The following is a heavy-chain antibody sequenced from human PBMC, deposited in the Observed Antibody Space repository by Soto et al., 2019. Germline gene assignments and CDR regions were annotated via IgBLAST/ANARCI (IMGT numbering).Heavy chain of an antibody. D-gene: IGHD5-18*01. CDR3: AKDQGDTAMVPDM. J-gene: IGHJ3*02. Sequence: EVQLLESGGGLVQPGGSLRLSCAASGFTFSSYAMSWVRQAPGKGLEWVSAISGSGGSTYYADFVKGRFTISRDKSKNAVKLQMNSLRAEDTAVYYCAKDQGDTAMVPDMWGQGTMVTVSS. V-gene: IGHV3-23*01. CDR1: GFTFSSYA. CDR2: ISGSGGST.